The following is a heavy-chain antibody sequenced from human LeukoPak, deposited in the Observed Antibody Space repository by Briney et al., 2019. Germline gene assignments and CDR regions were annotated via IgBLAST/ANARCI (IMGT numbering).Heavy chain of an antibody. V-gene: IGHV1-46*01. D-gene: IGHD3-9*01. J-gene: IGHJ3*02. CDR2: INPSGGST. CDR3: ATLNSQYDILTGYHDAFDI. CDR1: GYTFTSYY. Sequence: ASVKVSCKASGYTFTSYYMRWVRQAPGQGVAWMGIINPSGGSTSYAQKFQGRVTMTRDTSTSTDYMELSSLRSENTAVYYCATLNSQYDILTGYHDAFDIWGQGTMVTVSS.